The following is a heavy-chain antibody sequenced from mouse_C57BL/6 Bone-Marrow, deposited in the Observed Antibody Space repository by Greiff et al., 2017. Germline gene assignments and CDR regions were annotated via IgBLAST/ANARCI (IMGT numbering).Heavy chain of an antibody. V-gene: IGHV5-4*03. Sequence: DVKLVESGGGLVKPGGSLKLSCAASGFTFSSYAMSWVRQTPEKRLEWVATISDGGSYTYYPDNVKGRFTISRDNAKNNLYLQMSHLKSEDTAMYYCARSYSNYGVYAMDYWGQGTSVTVSS. D-gene: IGHD2-5*01. J-gene: IGHJ4*01. CDR1: GFTFSSYA. CDR3: ARSYSNYGVYAMDY. CDR2: ISDGGSYT.